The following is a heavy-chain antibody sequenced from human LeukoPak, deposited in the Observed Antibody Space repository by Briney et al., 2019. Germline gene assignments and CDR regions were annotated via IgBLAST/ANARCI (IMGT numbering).Heavy chain of an antibody. V-gene: IGHV3-66*01. D-gene: IGHD4-17*01. CDR1: GITISSNH. CDR3: ARFYGVPGGWFDP. CDR2: IYDGGST. J-gene: IGHJ5*02. Sequence: GGSLRLSCAASGITISSNHMTWVRQAPGKGLEWVSVIYDGGSTSYADSVKGRFIISRDNSKNTLYLQMNRLRGEDTAVYYCARFYGVPGGWFDPWGQGTLVTVSS.